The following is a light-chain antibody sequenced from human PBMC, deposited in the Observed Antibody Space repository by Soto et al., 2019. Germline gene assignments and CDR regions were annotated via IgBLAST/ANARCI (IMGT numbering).Light chain of an antibody. CDR1: QSLLHITGETF. V-gene: IGKV2D-29*02. CDR3: MQSTQLPPT. CDR2: EVS. J-gene: IGKJ5*01. Sequence: DVLVTQPPLSLSVPPGQPASIPCQSSQSLLHITGETFLFWYLQKPGQSPQLLIYEVSTRVSGVPDRFSGSGSGTDFTLEISRVETDDVGIYCCMQSTQLPPTFGQGTRLEIK.